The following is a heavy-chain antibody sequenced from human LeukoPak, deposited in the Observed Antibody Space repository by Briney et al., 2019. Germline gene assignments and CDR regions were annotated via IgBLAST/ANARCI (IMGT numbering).Heavy chain of an antibody. CDR3: ARVMGLRYYDFWSGSYCFDY. CDR1: GFTFSSYA. CDR2: IIPIFGTA. D-gene: IGHD3-3*01. J-gene: IGHJ4*02. V-gene: IGHV1-69*01. Sequence: GGSLRLSCAASGFTFSSYAISWVRQAPGQGLEWMGGIIPIFGTANYAQKFQGRVTITADESTSTAYMELSSLRSEDTAVYYCARVMGLRYYDFWSGSYCFDYWGQGTLVTVSS.